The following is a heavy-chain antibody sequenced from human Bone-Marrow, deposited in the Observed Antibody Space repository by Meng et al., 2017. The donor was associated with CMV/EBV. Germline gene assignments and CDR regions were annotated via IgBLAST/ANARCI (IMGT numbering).Heavy chain of an antibody. D-gene: IGHD2-2*02. Sequence: SLMISCAAAGFIFSSYWMHWVRHAPGKGLVWVSRINSDGSSTSYADSVKGRFTISRDNAKNTLYLRMNGLSAEDTAVYYCAGEAYCSSTSCYIKGTFYYYYGMDVWGQGTTVTVSS. CDR2: INSDGSST. CDR1: GFIFSSYW. V-gene: IGHV3-74*01. CDR3: AGEAYCSSTSCYIKGTFYYYYGMDV. J-gene: IGHJ6*02.